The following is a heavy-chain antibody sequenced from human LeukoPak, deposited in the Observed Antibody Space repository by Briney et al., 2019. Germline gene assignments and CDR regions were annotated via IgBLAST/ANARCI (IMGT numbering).Heavy chain of an antibody. V-gene: IGHV1-2*02. J-gene: IGHJ4*02. D-gene: IGHD6-13*01. CDR3: ARDSTGSSWYGGGDY. CDR2: INPNSGGT. Sequence: ASVKVSCKASGYTFTSYYMHWVRQAPGQGLEWMGWINPNSGGTNYAQKFQGRVTMTRDTSISTAYMELSRLRSDDTAVYYCARDSTGSSWYGGGDYWGQGTLVTVSS. CDR1: GYTFTSYY.